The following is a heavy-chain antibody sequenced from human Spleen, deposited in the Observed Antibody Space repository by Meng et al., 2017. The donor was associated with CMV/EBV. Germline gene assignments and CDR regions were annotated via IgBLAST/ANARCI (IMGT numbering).Heavy chain of an antibody. CDR3: ARSSGITTFGDVCDY. CDR1: GGPISSVDYY. V-gene: IGHV4-30-4*01. Sequence: GGPISSVDYYWRWVRQPPGKGLEWIGYMYSTGSTYDNPSLKSRVTISLDTSKSQFSLKLSSVTAADTAVYYCARSSGITTFGDVCDYWGQGTLVTVSS. J-gene: IGHJ4*02. CDR2: MYSTGST. D-gene: IGHD3-3*01.